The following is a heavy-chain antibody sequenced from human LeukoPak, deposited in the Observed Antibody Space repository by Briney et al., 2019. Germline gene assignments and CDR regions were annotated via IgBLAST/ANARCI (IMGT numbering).Heavy chain of an antibody. CDR3: ARGVDYYGV. CDR1: GGSISSYY. V-gene: IGHV4-59*12. D-gene: IGHD3-10*01. J-gene: IGHJ4*02. CDR2: IYHSGST. Sequence: SETLSLTCTVSGGSISSYYWSWIRQPPGKGLEWIGEIYHSGSTNYNPSLKSRVTISVDTSKKQFSLKLSSVTAADTAVYYCARGVDYYGVWGQGTLVTVSS.